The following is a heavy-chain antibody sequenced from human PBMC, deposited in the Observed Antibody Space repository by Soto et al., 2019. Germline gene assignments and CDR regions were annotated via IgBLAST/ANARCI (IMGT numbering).Heavy chain of an antibody. CDR1: GFTFSSYA. CDR2: ISGSGGST. CDR3: AKGGQWYDYVWGSYRKDFQNYYFDY. V-gene: IGHV3-23*01. J-gene: IGHJ4*02. Sequence: GGSLRLSCAASGFTFSSYAMSWVRQAPGKGLEWVSAISGSGGSTYYADSVKGRFTISRDNSKNTLYLQMNSLRAEDTAVYYCAKGGQWYDYVWGSYRKDFQNYYFDYWGQGTLVTVSS. D-gene: IGHD3-16*02.